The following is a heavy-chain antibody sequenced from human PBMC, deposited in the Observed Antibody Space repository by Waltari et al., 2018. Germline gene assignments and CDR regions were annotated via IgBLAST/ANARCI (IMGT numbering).Heavy chain of an antibody. CDR2: SLPIFGTA. CDR1: GGTFSSSA. Sequence: QVQLVQSGAEVKKPGSSVKVSCKASGGTFSSSAISWVRQAPGQGLEWMGGSLPIFGTANYRQKFQGRVTMTEDTSTATAYMELSSLRSEDTSVYYCATFPRVYSSSSSPGYWGQGTLVTVSS. J-gene: IGHJ4*02. CDR3: ATFPRVYSSSSSPGY. V-gene: IGHV1-69*14. D-gene: IGHD6-6*01.